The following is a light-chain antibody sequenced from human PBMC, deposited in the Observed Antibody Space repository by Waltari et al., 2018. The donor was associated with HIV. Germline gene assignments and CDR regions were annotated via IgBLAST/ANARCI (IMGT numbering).Light chain of an antibody. CDR2: LNSDGSH. Sequence: QLVLTQSPSASASLGASVKLTCTLSSGHSHYAIAWHQQQPGKGPRYLMKLNSDGSHTKGDGIPDRFSGSSSGAERYLTISTLQSEDEADYYCQTWGTGIQVVGSGTKVTVL. CDR3: QTWGTGIQV. V-gene: IGLV4-69*01. CDR1: SGHSHYA. J-gene: IGLJ1*01.